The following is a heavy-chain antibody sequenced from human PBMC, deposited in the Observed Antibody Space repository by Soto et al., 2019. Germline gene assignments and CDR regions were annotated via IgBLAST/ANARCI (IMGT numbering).Heavy chain of an antibody. J-gene: IGHJ4*02. D-gene: IGHD2-2*01. Sequence: HVQLVESGGGVVQPGRSLRLSCAASGFTFSSYAMHWVRQAPGKGLEWVAVISYDGSNKYYADSVKGRFTISRDNSKNTLYLQMNSLRAEDTAVYYCARAHEAGPAATNDYWGQGTLVTVSS. CDR3: ARAHEAGPAATNDY. V-gene: IGHV3-30-3*01. CDR2: ISYDGSNK. CDR1: GFTFSSYA.